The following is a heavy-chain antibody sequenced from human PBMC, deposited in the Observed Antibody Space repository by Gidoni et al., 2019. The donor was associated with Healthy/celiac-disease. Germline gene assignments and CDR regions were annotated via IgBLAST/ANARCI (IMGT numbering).Heavy chain of an antibody. D-gene: IGHD1-26*01. CDR2: NIPIFGTA. V-gene: IGHV1-69*01. CDR1: EGTFSSYA. J-gene: IGHJ5*02. CDR3: ARGEALSQGGWFDP. Sequence: QVQLVQSGAEVKKPGPSVKISCKASEGTFSSYAISWVRQDPGQGLEWMGGNIPIFGTANYAQKFQGRVTITADESTSAAYMELSSLRSEDTAVYYYARGEALSQGGWFDPWGQGTLVTVSS.